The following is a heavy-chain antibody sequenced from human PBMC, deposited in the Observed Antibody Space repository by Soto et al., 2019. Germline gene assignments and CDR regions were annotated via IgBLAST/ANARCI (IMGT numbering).Heavy chain of an antibody. CDR1: GGTFSSYA. CDR2: IIPIFGTA. J-gene: IGHJ6*02. CDR3: ARSQGASSSLDIYYYYYYGMDA. V-gene: IGHV1-69*01. Sequence: QVQLVQSGAEVKKPGSWVKVSCKAPGGTFSSYAISWVRQAPGQGLEWMGGIIPIFGTAKYAQKFQGRVTITADESTSTGYMELSSLRSEDTAVYSCARSQGASSSLDIYYYYYYGMDAWGQGTAVTVSS. D-gene: IGHD6-19*01.